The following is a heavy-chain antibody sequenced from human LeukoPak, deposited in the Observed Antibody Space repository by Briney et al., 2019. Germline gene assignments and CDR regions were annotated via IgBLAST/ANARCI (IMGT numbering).Heavy chain of an antibody. Sequence: GGSLRLSCAASGFTVSSNYMSWVRQAPGKGLEWVSVIYSGGSTYYADSVKGRFTISRDNSKNTLYLQMNSLRAEDTAVYYCAKDPYYYDSSGYYYGQDTKDYYFDYWGQGTLVTVSS. CDR3: AKDPYYYDSSGYYYGQDTKDYYFDY. D-gene: IGHD3-22*01. V-gene: IGHV3-53*01. CDR2: IYSGGST. CDR1: GFTVSSNY. J-gene: IGHJ4*02.